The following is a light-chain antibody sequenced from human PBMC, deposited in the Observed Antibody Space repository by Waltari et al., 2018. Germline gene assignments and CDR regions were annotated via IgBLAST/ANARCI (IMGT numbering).Light chain of an antibody. CDR3: QQYDSTPYT. CDR2: GAS. Sequence: EIVLTQSPDTLSFSPGDRAAPPCRASQSLSSSYLAWYQQKPGQAPRLLIYGASSRATGIPDRFSGSGSETDFTLTISRLEPEDFAVYYCQQYDSTPYTFGQGTKLEIK. CDR1: QSLSSSY. J-gene: IGKJ2*01. V-gene: IGKV3-20*01.